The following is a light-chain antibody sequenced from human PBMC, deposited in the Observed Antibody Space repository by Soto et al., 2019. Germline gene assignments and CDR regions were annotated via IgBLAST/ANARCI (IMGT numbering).Light chain of an antibody. CDR2: EVS. J-gene: IGLJ3*02. CDR1: SSDVGGYNY. V-gene: IGLV2-14*01. CDR3: SSYTTSGTPV. Sequence: QSALTQPASVSGSPGQTITISCTGTSSDVGGYNYLSWYQQHPGKAPKVMIYEVSNRPSGVSNRFSGSKSGNTASLTISGLLAEYEADYFCSSYTTSGTPVFGGGTKLTVL.